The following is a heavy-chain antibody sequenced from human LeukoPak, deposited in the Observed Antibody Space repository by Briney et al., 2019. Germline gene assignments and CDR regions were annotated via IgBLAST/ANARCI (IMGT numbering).Heavy chain of an antibody. CDR3: AKPLGGFYYFDY. J-gene: IGHJ4*02. D-gene: IGHD3-16*01. Sequence: PGGSLRLSCAASGFTFSSYVMHWVRQAPGKGLEWVSAISGSGGSTYYADSVKGRFTISRDNSKNTLYLQMNSLRAEDTAVYYCAKPLGGFYYFDYWGQGTLVTVSS. CDR1: GFTFSSYV. V-gene: IGHV3-23*01. CDR2: ISGSGGST.